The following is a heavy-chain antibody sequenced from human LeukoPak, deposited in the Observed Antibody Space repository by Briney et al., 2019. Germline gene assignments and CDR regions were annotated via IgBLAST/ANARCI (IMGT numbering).Heavy chain of an antibody. CDR2: IYYSGST. CDR1: GGSISSYY. D-gene: IGHD6-13*01. J-gene: IGHJ4*02. V-gene: IGHV4-59*12. CDR3: ARVDGVLKAAPANDY. Sequence: SETLSLTCTVSGGSISSYYWSWIRQPPGKGLEWIGYIYYSGSTNYNPSLKSRVTISVDTSQNHFSLKLSSVTAADTAVYYCARVDGVLKAAPANDYWGQGTLVTVSS.